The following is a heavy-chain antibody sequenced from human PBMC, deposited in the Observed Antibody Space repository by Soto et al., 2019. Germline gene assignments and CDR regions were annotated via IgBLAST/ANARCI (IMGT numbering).Heavy chain of an antibody. CDR3: AKGYNYDDSIRLGLDY. V-gene: IGHV3-30*18. CDR2: ISYDGSNK. D-gene: IGHD3-22*01. J-gene: IGHJ4*02. CDR1: GFTFSSYG. Sequence: QVQLVEAGGGVVQPGRSLRLSCAASGFTFSSYGMHWVREAPGKGLEWVAVISYDGSNKYYADSVKGRFTSSRDNSKNTVYLQMNSLRVEDTAVYYCAKGYNYDDSIRLGLDYWGQGTLVTVSS.